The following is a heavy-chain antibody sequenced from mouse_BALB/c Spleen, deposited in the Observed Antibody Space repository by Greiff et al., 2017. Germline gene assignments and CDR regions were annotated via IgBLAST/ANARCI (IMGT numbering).Heavy chain of an antibody. D-gene: IGHD2-14*01. V-gene: IGHV5-6*01. CDR2: ISSGGSYT. J-gene: IGHJ3*01. CDR3: ARQGYEAWFAY. CDR1: GFTFSSYG. Sequence: EVKVVESGGDLVKPGGSLKLSCAASGFTFSSYGMSWVRQTPDKRLEWVATISSGGSYTYYPDSVKGRFTISRDNAKNTLYLQMSSLKSEDTAMYYCARQGYEAWFAYWGQGTLVTVSA.